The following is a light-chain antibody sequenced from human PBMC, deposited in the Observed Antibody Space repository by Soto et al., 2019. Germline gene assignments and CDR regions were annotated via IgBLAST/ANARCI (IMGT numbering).Light chain of an antibody. CDR3: QQRSRWPPWS. Sequence: VLTQSPATLSLSPWERATLSCRASQSVSTYLAWYQKKPGQPPRLLIYDASFRATGIPDRFRGSGSGTDFTLTISSLGPEDFAVYYCQQRSRWPPWSFGQGTKVDIK. J-gene: IGKJ1*01. V-gene: IGKV3-11*01. CDR2: DAS. CDR1: QSVSTY.